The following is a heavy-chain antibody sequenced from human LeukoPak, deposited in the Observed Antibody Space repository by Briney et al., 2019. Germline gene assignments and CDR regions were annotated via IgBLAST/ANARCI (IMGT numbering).Heavy chain of an antibody. V-gene: IGHV4-34*01. J-gene: IGHJ1*01. CDR1: GGSFSGYY. D-gene: IGHD3-22*01. CDR3: ARAAYYYDSSGYSEYFQH. Sequence: SETLSLTCAVYGGSFSGYYWSWIRQPPGKGLEWIGEINHSGSTNYNPSLKSRVTISVDTSKNQFSLKLSSVTAADTAVYYCARAAYYYDSSGYSEYFQHWGQGTLVTVSS. CDR2: INHSGST.